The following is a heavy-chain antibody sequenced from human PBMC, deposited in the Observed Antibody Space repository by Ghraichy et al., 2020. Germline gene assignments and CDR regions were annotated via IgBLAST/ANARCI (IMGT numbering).Heavy chain of an antibody. V-gene: IGHV4-34*01. J-gene: IGHJ5*02. CDR3: ARAFIVVVVAATTGLWFDP. Sequence: EPLSLTCAVYGGSFSGYYWSWIRQPPGKGLEWIGEINHSGSTNYNPSLKSRVTISVDTSKNQFSLKLSSVTAADTAVYYCARAFIVVVVAATTGLWFDPWGQGTLVTVSS. CDR1: GGSFSGYY. CDR2: INHSGST. D-gene: IGHD2-15*01.